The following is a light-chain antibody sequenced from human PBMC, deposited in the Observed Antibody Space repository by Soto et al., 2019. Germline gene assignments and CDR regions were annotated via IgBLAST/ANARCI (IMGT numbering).Light chain of an antibody. CDR1: QSVSSK. J-gene: IGKJ5*01. V-gene: IGKV3D-15*01. CDR2: GAS. Sequence: EIVLTQSPATLSLSPVERATLSCMASQSVSSKLAWYQQKPGQAPRLLIYGASTRATGIPARFSGSGSGTEFTLTISSLQSEDFAVYYCQQYNNWPPITFGQGTRLEIK. CDR3: QQYNNWPPIT.